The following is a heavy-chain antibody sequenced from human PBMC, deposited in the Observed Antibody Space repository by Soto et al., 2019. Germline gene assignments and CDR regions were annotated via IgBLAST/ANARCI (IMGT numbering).Heavy chain of an antibody. CDR2: IYSGGST. Sequence: QPGGSLRLSCAASGFIVSSNYMSWVRQAPGKGLEWVSVIYSGGSTYYADSVKGRFTISRDNSKNMLYLQMNSLSAGDTAVYYCVRDDYGMDVWGQGTAVTVSS. J-gene: IGHJ6*02. CDR3: VRDDYGMDV. CDR1: GFIVSSNY. V-gene: IGHV3-53*01.